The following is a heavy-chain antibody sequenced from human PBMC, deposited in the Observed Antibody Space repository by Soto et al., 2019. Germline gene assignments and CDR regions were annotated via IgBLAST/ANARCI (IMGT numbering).Heavy chain of an antibody. Sequence: TLSLTCAAHGGSFNTYYWSWIRQAPGKGLEWIGEINHSGSTNYNPSLKSRVTISVDTSKNHFSLTLNSVSAADTAVYYCARERRVVGGYSSNWYDYFDIWGQGALVTVSS. V-gene: IGHV4-34*01. J-gene: IGHJ4*02. CDR2: INHSGST. CDR1: GGSFNTYY. CDR3: ARERRVVGGYSSNWYDYFDI. D-gene: IGHD6-13*01.